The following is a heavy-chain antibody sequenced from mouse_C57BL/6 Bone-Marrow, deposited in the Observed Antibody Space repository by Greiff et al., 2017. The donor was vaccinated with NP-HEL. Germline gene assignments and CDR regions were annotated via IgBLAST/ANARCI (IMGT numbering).Heavy chain of an antibody. J-gene: IGHJ4*01. CDR1: GYTFTDYE. Sequence: QVHLQQSGAELVRPGASVTLSCKASGYTFTDYEMHWVKQTPVHGLEWIGAIDPETGGTAYNQKFKGKAILTADKSSSTAYMELRSLTSEDSAVYYCTRWGYYGSSYRNAMDYWGQGTSVTVSS. V-gene: IGHV1-15*01. D-gene: IGHD1-1*01. CDR3: TRWGYYGSSYRNAMDY. CDR2: IDPETGGT.